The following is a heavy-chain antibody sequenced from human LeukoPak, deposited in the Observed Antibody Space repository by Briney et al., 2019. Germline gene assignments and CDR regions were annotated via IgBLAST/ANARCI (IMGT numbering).Heavy chain of an antibody. D-gene: IGHD1-1*01. CDR3: ARKLTGTTYFDC. V-gene: IGHV3-48*03. Sequence: PGGSLRLSCAASGFTFSSYAMSWVRQAPGKGLEWVSYIHSSGGTIYYADSVKGRFTISRDSAKNSVYLRMNSLRAEDTALYYCARKLTGTTYFDCWGQGTLVTVSS. CDR1: GFTFSSYA. J-gene: IGHJ4*02. CDR2: IHSSGGTI.